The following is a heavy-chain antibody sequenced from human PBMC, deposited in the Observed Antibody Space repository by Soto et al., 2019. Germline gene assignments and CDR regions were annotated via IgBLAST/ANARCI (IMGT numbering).Heavy chain of an antibody. CDR2: IIPIFGTA. J-gene: IGHJ6*02. Sequence: QVQLVQSGAEVKKPGSSVKVSCKASGGTFSSYAISWVRQAPGQGLEWMGGIIPIFGTANYAQKFQGRVTISADESTSTADTALSGLRSEDTAVYYCARDGRSGHYYYYGMDVWGQGTTVTVSS. D-gene: IGHD6-19*01. CDR3: ARDGRSGHYYYYGMDV. CDR1: GGTFSSYA. V-gene: IGHV1-69*12.